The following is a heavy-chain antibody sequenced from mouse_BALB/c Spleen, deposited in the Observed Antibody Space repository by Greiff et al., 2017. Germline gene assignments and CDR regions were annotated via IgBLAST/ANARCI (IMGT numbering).Heavy chain of an antibody. CDR2: IDPANGNT. Sequence: VQLKQSGAELVKPGASVKLSCTASGFNIKDTYMHWVKQRPEQGLEWIGRIDPANGNTKYDPKFQGKATITADTSSNTAYLQLSSLTSEDTAVYYCARGYGSSTGFAYWGQGTLVTVSA. J-gene: IGHJ3*01. V-gene: IGHV14-3*02. CDR1: GFNIKDTY. CDR3: ARGYGSSTGFAY. D-gene: IGHD1-1*01.